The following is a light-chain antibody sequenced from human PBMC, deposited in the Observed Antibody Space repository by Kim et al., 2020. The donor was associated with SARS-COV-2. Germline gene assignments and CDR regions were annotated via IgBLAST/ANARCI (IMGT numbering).Light chain of an antibody. J-gene: IGKJ2*01. Sequence: EIVLTQSPGTLSLSPGERATLSCRASQSVSSSYLAWYQQKPGQAPRLLIYCASSRATCIPDRFSGSGSGTDFTLTISRLEPEDFEVYYCQQYGSSPYTFGQGTKLEI. CDR3: QQYGSSPYT. CDR1: QSVSSSY. V-gene: IGKV3-20*01. CDR2: CAS.